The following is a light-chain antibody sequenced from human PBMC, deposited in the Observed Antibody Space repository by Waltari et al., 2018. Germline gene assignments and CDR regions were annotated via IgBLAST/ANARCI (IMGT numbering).Light chain of an antibody. CDR3: DSKSSSSPHV. CDR2: DVS. J-gene: IGLJ1*01. CDR1: TSDIGTYHY. Sequence: QSALTQPASVSGSPGQSLTVSCTGTTSDIGTYHYVAGYQQNPGKAPKLMSYDVSSRPSGVSNRFSGSKSGNTASLTISGLQAEDEADYYCDSKSSSSPHVFGTGTKVTVL. V-gene: IGLV2-14*03.